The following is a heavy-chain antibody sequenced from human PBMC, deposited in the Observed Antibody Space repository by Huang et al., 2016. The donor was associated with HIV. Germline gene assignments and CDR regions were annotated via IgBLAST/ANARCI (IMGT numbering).Heavy chain of an antibody. J-gene: IGHJ4*02. CDR1: IFTFSTSA. D-gene: IGHD3-3*01. CDR3: AKGSERSLTGPKYQYYFDY. CDR2: ISGIGSST. Sequence: EVQLLESGGGLVQPGGSLRLSCAASIFTFSTSAMSGVRQAPGKGLDGVSGISGIGSSTYYADSVKGRFTISRDNSRNTLYLQMKSLRVEDTAIYYCAKGSERSLTGPKYQYYFDYWGQGTLVTVSS. V-gene: IGHV3-23*01.